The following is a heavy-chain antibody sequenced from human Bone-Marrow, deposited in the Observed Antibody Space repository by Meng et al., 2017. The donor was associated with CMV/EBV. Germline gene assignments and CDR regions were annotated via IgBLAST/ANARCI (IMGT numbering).Heavy chain of an antibody. J-gene: IGHJ5*02. V-gene: IGHV1-18*01. CDR2: ISAYNGNT. Sequence: VQLVQAGAEVKRPGASVKVSCKASGYTFTSYGISWVRQAPGQGLEWMGWISAYNGNTNYAQKLQGRVTMTTDTSTSTAYMELRSLRSDDTAVYYCAREGRIAVAGLHWFDPWGQGTLVTVSS. D-gene: IGHD6-19*01. CDR3: AREGRIAVAGLHWFDP. CDR1: GYTFTSYG.